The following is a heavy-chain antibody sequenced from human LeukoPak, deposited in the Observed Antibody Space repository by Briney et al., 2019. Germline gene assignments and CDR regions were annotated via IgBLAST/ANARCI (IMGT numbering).Heavy chain of an antibody. CDR1: GYTFTSYA. CDR3: ARVLLEPEFYYYYMDV. J-gene: IGHJ6*03. CDR2: INAGNGNT. D-gene: IGHD1-1*01. Sequence: ASVKVSCKASGYTFTSYAMHWVRQAPGQRLEWMGWINAGNGNTKYSQEFQGRVTITRDTSTSTAYMELRSLRSDDTAVYYCARVLLEPEFYYYYMDVWGKGTTVTVSS. V-gene: IGHV1-3*01.